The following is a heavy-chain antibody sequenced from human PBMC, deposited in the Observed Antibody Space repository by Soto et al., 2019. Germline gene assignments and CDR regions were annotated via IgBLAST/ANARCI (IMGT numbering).Heavy chain of an antibody. CDR3: ARARLYTPALDY. D-gene: IGHD2-2*01. J-gene: IGHJ4*02. CDR1: GFTFRSYA. V-gene: IGHV3-30-3*01. CDR2: ISYDGSNK. Sequence: QVQLVESGGGVVQPGRSLRLSCAASGFTFRSYAMHWVRQAPGKGLEWVAVISYDGSNKYYADSVKGRFTISRDNSKNTRYMQMNSLRAEDTAVYYCARARLYTPALDYWGQGTLVTVSS.